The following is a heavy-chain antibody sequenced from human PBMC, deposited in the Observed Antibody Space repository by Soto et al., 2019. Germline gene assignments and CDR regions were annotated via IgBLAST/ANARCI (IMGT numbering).Heavy chain of an antibody. D-gene: IGHD3-10*01. J-gene: IGHJ4*02. CDR2: IYWDDDK. V-gene: IGHV2-5*02. Sequence: QITLKESGPTLVKPTQTLTLTCTFSGFSLSTSGLGVGWIRQPPGRAREWLALIYWDDDKRYSPSLKSRLTITKDTSKNQVVLTMTNMDPVDTATYYCAHRRRGGWGDPISFGTSYFAYWGQGTLVTVSS. CDR1: GFSLSTSGLG. CDR3: AHRRRGGWGDPISFGTSYFAY.